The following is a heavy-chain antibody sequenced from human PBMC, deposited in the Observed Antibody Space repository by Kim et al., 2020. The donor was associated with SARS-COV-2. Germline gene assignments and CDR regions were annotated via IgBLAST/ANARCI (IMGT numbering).Heavy chain of an antibody. CDR3: ARNHQLVLFDY. V-gene: IGHV3-53*01. Sequence: GGSLRLSCAASGFTVSGNYMSWVRQAPGKGLEWVSVIYTDGSASYADSVKGRFIISRDNSKNTLYLRMNSLRADDTAVYYCARNHQLVLFDYRGQGTPVT. CDR1: GFTVSGNY. CDR2: IYTDGSA. D-gene: IGHD6-13*01. J-gene: IGHJ4*02.